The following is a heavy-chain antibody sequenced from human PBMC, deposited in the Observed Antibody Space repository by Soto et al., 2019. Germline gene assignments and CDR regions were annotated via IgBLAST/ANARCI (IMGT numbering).Heavy chain of an antibody. D-gene: IGHD2-21*02. V-gene: IGHV1-2*04. J-gene: IGHJ6*02. Sequence: ASVKVSCKASGYTFTGYYMHWVRQAPGQGLEWMGWINPNSGGTNYAQKFQGWVAMTRDTSISTAYMELSRLRSDDTAVYYCARDQNHCGGDCVPYGMDVWGQGTTVTVSS. CDR3: ARDQNHCGGDCVPYGMDV. CDR2: INPNSGGT. CDR1: GYTFTGYY.